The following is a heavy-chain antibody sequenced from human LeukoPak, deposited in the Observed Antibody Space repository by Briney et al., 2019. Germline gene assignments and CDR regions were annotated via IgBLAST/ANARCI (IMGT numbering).Heavy chain of an antibody. CDR2: IYYSGDT. J-gene: IGHJ6*02. D-gene: IGHD5/OR15-5a*01. CDR1: GDSISGYY. V-gene: IGHV4-59*08. CDR3: ARHGPLYEYFYYNMDV. Sequence: PSETLSLTCTVSGDSISGYYWSWIRQPPGKGLEWIGYIYYSGDTDYNPSLKSRVTISVDTSKNQFSLKLSSVTAADTAVYYCARHGPLYEYFYYNMDVWGQGTTVTVSS.